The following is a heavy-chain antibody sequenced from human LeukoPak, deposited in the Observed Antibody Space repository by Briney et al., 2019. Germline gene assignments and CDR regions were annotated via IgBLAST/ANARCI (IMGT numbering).Heavy chain of an antibody. CDR1: GFTVKDNF. CDR3: TRDSANYLFAY. D-gene: IGHD4/OR15-4a*01. J-gene: IGHJ4*02. Sequence: GGSLRLSCAASGFTVKDNFMSWVRPAPGKGLEWVSVLYSGGATYYADSVKGRFTISRDNSKNIVFLQMNDLRTEDTAFYYCTRDSANYLFAYWGQGALVTVSS. CDR2: LYSGGAT. V-gene: IGHV3-66*01.